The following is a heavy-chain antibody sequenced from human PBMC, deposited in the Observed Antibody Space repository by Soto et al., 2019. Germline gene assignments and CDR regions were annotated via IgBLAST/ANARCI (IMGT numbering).Heavy chain of an antibody. V-gene: IGHV3-7*04. CDR2: IKQDGSEK. J-gene: IGHJ6*02. CDR3: ARGLPPSYSGYDSWPLLTGGYYYGMDV. CDR1: GFTFSSYW. D-gene: IGHD5-12*01. Sequence: GGSLRLSCAASGFTFSSYWMSWVRQAPGKGLEWVANIKQDGSEKYYVDSVKGRFTISRDNAKNSLYLQMNSLRAEDTAVYYCARGLPPSYSGYDSWPLLTGGYYYGMDVWGQGTTVTVSS.